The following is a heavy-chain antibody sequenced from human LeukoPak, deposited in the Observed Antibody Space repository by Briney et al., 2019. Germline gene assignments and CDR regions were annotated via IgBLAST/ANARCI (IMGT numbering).Heavy chain of an antibody. CDR1: GGSFSGYY. CDR2: INHSGST. Sequence: SETLSLTCAVYGGSFSGYYWSWTRQPPGKGLEWIGEINHSGSTNYNPSLKSRVTISVDTSKNQFSLKLSSVTAADTAVYYCARVKYYYGSRAFDIWGQGTMVTVSS. V-gene: IGHV4-34*01. D-gene: IGHD3-10*01. J-gene: IGHJ3*02. CDR3: ARVKYYYGSRAFDI.